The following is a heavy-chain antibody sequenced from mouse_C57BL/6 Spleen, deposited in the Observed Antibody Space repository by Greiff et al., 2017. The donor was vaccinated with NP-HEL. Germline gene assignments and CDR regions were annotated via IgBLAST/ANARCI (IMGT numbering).Heavy chain of an antibody. CDR1: GYTFTSYW. D-gene: IGHD3-3*01. CDR2: IDPSDSYT. V-gene: IGHV1-69*01. Sequence: QVQLQQPGAELVMPGASVKLSCKASGYTFTSYWMHWVKQRPGQGLEWIGEIDPSDSYTNYNQKFKGKSTLTVDKSSSTAYMQLSSLTSEDSAVYYCARSLGQGWYFDVWGTGTTVTVSS. J-gene: IGHJ1*03. CDR3: ARSLGQGWYFDV.